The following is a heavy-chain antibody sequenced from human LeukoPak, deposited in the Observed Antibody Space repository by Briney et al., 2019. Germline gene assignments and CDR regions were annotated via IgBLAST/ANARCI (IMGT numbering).Heavy chain of an antibody. CDR3: TRRYNYDSSGYYYVRDAFDI. J-gene: IGHJ3*02. CDR1: GFTFGDYV. D-gene: IGHD3-22*01. CDR2: IRSKAYGGTT. Sequence: GGPLRLSCTASGFTFGDYVMSWVRKAPGKGLEWVGFIRSKAYGGTTKNAASVKGRFTISRDDSRSIAYLQMNSLKTEDTAVYYCTRRYNYDSSGYYYVRDAFDIWGQGTMVTVSS. V-gene: IGHV3-49*04.